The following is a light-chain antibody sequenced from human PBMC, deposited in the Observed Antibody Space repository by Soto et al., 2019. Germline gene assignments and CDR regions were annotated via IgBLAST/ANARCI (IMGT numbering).Light chain of an antibody. J-gene: IGLJ1*01. CDR3: CSYAGRSSSSYV. Sequence: QSALTQPASVSGSPGQSITISCTGTSSDVGSYNLVSWYQQNPGKAPKLMIYEGSKRPSGVSNRFSGSKSGNTASLTISGLQGEDEADYYCCSYAGRSSSSYVFGTGTKLTVL. CDR2: EGS. CDR1: SSDVGSYNL. V-gene: IGLV2-23*01.